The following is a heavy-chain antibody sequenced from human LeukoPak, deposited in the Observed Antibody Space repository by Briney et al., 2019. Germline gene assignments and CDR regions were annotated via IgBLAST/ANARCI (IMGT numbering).Heavy chain of an antibody. CDR2: INHSGST. D-gene: IGHD6-13*01. CDR1: GGSISSYY. J-gene: IGHJ4*02. CDR3: ATGLAAAGTGY. Sequence: SETLSLTCTVSGGSISSYYWSWIRQPPGKGLEWIGEINHSGSTNYNPSLKSRVTISVDTSKNQFSLKLSSVTAADTAVYYCATGLAAAGTGYWGQGTLVTVSS. V-gene: IGHV4-34*01.